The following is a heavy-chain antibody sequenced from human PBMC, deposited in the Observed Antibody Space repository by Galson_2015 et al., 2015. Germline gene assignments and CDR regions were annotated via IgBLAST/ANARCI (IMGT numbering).Heavy chain of an antibody. V-gene: IGHV5-51*01. Sequence: QSGGEAKKPGESLLISCRGSRHSFTSDWVGWARQMPGNGLEGMGNIYPGDFDTRYSPSFQGQVTISADKSISTAYLQWNSLKASDTAMYYCASHLVVVPAAIQLDYWGQGTLVTVSS. CDR1: RHSFTSDW. D-gene: IGHD2-2*01. J-gene: IGHJ4*02. CDR3: ASHLVVVPAAIQLDY. CDR2: IYPGDFDT.